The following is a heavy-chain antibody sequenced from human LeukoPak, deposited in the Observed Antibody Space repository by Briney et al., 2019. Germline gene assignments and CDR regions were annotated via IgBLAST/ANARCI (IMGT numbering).Heavy chain of an antibody. CDR3: ARYAKGYQLPLYYFDY. J-gene: IGHJ4*02. D-gene: IGHD2-2*01. V-gene: IGHV3-7*01. CDR1: GFTFSSYW. Sequence: PGESLRLSCAASGFTFSSYWMSWVRQAPGKGLEWVANIKQDGSEKYYVDSVKGRFTISRDNAKNSLYLQMNSLRAEDTAVYYCARYAKGYQLPLYYFDYWGQGTLVTVSS. CDR2: IKQDGSEK.